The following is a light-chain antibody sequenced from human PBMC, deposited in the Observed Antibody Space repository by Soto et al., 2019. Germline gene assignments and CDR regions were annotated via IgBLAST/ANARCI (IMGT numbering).Light chain of an antibody. Sequence: IPMTPAPSPLSPSLGDRPPITCRASQYISSYLNWYQQKPGKAPKLLIYAASSLQSGVPSRFSRSGSGTDFTLTISSLQPEDFATYSCHQTYSTPLTFGGGTKV. V-gene: IGKV1-39*01. J-gene: IGKJ4*01. CDR2: AAS. CDR3: HQTYSTPLT. CDR1: QYISSY.